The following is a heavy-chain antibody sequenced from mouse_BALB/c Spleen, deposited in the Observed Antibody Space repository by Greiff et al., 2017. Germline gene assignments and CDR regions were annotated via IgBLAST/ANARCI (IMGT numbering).Heavy chain of an antibody. J-gene: IGHJ4*01. CDR3: ANIYYYGSSPYYYAMDY. D-gene: IGHD1-1*01. Sequence: VQLQQSGAELVKPGASVKLSCTASGFNIKDTYMHWVKQRPEQGLEWIGRIDPANGNTKYDPKFQGKATITADTSSNTAYLQLSSLTSEDTAVYYCANIYYYGSSPYYYAMDYWGQGTSVTGSS. V-gene: IGHV14-3*02. CDR2: IDPANGNT. CDR1: GFNIKDTY.